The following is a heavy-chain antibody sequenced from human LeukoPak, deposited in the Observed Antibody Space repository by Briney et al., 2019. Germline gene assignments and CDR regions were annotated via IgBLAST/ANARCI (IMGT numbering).Heavy chain of an antibody. D-gene: IGHD2-15*01. V-gene: IGHV1-2*02. CDR2: INPNSGGT. Sequence: ASVKVSCKASGYTFTGYYMHWVRQAPGQGLEWMGWINPNSGGTNYAQKFQGRVTMTRDTSISTAYMELSRLRSDDTAVYYCATVGGGGYYYYGMDVWGQGTTVTVSS. CDR1: GYTFTGYY. CDR3: ATVGGGGYYYYGMDV. J-gene: IGHJ6*02.